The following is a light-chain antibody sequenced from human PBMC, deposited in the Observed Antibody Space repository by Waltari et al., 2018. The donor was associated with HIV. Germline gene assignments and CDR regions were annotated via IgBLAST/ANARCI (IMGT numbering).Light chain of an antibody. V-gene: IGLV3-25*03. CDR2: KDS. CDR3: QSADSSGTYV. Sequence: SYELTQPPSVSVSPGQTARITCSGDALPKQYAYWYQQKPGQAPVLVIYKDSERPSGLPERFSGSSSRTTVTLTISGVQAEDEADYYCQSADSSGTYVFGTGTKVTVL. J-gene: IGLJ1*01. CDR1: ALPKQY.